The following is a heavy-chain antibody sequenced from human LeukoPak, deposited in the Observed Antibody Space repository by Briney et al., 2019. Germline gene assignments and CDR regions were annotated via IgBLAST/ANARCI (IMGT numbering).Heavy chain of an antibody. CDR1: GGSISSYY. CDR3: ARVRVEMATSQLGTGTTMYYFDY. V-gene: IGHV4-59*08. J-gene: IGHJ4*02. D-gene: IGHD5-24*01. Sequence: SETLSLTCTVPGGSISSYYWSWIRQPPGKGLEWIGYIYYSGSTNYNPSLKSRVTISVDTSKNQFSLKLSSVTAADTAVYYCARVRVEMATSQLGTGTTMYYFDYWGQGTLVTVSS. CDR2: IYYSGST.